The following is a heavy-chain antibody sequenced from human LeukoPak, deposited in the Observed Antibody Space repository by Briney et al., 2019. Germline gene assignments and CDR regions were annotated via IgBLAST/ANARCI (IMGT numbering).Heavy chain of an antibody. CDR1: GDSVSSNGAA. Sequence: SQTLSLTCAISGDSVSSNGAAWNWIRQSPSRGLEWLGRTYYRSKWYNDYAVSVKSRITINPDTSKNQFSLQLNSVTPEDTAVYYCAREKGDSSGYYYRDFDYWGQGTLVTVSS. V-gene: IGHV6-1*01. CDR2: TYYRSKWYN. CDR3: AREKGDSSGYYYRDFDY. D-gene: IGHD3-22*01. J-gene: IGHJ4*02.